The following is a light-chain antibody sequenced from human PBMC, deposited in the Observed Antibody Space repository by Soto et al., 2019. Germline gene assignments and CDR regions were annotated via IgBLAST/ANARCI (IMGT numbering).Light chain of an antibody. CDR2: ATS. V-gene: IGKV1-9*01. Sequence: QLTQSSSFLSASVGDRVTITCRASQGIRSYLAWYQQKPGQAPKLLIYATSTLKSGVPSRFSGSESGTDFTLTISSLQPDDFATYYCQQLNGYPITFGPGTRLEIK. CDR1: QGIRSY. CDR3: QQLNGYPIT. J-gene: IGKJ5*01.